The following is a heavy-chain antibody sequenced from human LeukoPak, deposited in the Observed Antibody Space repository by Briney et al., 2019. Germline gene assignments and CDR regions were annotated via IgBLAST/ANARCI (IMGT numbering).Heavy chain of an antibody. CDR2: ISAYNGNT. CDR1: GYTFTSYG. J-gene: IGHJ4*02. V-gene: IGHV1-18*01. Sequence: ASVKVSCKASGYTFTSYGISWVRQAPGQGLEWMGWISAYNGNTNYAQKLQGRVTMTTDTSTSTAYMELRSLRSDDTAVYCCARDSGYSSSWDPFDYWGQGTLVTVSS. CDR3: ARDSGYSSSWDPFDY. D-gene: IGHD6-13*01.